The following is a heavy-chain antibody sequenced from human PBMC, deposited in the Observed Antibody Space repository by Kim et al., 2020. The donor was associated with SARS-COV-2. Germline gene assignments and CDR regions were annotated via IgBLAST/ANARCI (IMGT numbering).Heavy chain of an antibody. J-gene: IGHJ6*02. V-gene: IGHV1-3*01. CDR1: GYTFTSYA. Sequence: ASVKVSCKASGYTFTSYAMHWVRQAPGQRLEWMGWINAGNGNTKYSQKFQGRVTITRDTSASTAYMELSSLRSEDTAVYYCAREDIVATKVDYYYYYGMDVWGQGTTVTVSS. CDR2: INAGNGNT. D-gene: IGHD5-12*01. CDR3: AREDIVATKVDYYYYYGMDV.